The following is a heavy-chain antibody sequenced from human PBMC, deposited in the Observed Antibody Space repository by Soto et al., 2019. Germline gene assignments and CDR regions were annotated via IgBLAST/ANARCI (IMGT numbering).Heavy chain of an antibody. CDR1: GFTFDDYA. CDR3: AKEYRDYFDY. Sequence: PGGSLRLSCAASGFTFDDYAMHWVRQAPGKGLEWVSGISWNSGSIGHADSVKGRFTISRDNAKNSLYLQMNSLRAEDTALYYCAKEYRDYFDYWGQGTLVTVSS. D-gene: IGHD1-26*01. V-gene: IGHV3-9*01. CDR2: ISWNSGSI. J-gene: IGHJ4*02.